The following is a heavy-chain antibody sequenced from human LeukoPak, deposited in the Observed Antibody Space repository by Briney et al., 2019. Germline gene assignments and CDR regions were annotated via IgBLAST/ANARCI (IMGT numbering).Heavy chain of an antibody. CDR3: ARDPHPQLLYWYFDL. Sequence: SETLSLTCTVSGGSISSSSYYWGWIRQPPGKGLEWIGSIYYSGSTYYNPSLKSRVTISVDTSKNQFSLKLSSVTAADTAVYYCARDPHPQLLYWYFDLWGRGTLVTVSS. V-gene: IGHV4-39*07. CDR1: GGSISSSSYY. D-gene: IGHD2-2*01. CDR2: IYYSGST. J-gene: IGHJ2*01.